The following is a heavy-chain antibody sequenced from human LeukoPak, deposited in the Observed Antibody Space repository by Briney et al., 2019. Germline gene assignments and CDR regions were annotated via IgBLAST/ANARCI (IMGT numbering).Heavy chain of an antibody. D-gene: IGHD6-13*01. CDR1: GFTFSSYG. Sequence: GGSLRLSCAASGFTFSSYGMHWVRQAPGKGLEWVAVISYDGSNKYYADSVKGRFTISRDNSKNTLYLQMNSLRAEDTAVYYCARNPDAGTVDYWGQGTLVTVSS. J-gene: IGHJ4*02. CDR2: ISYDGSNK. V-gene: IGHV3-30*03. CDR3: ARNPDAGTVDY.